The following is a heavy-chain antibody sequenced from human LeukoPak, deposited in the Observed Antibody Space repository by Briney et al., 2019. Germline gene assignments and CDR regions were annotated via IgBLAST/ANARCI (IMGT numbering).Heavy chain of an antibody. Sequence: SETLSLTCAVYGGSFSGYYWSWIRQPPGKGLEWIGEINHSGSTNYNPSLKSRVTISVDTSKNQFSLKLSSVTAADTAVYYCARGTQYIKYYYGSGSYDHYYYYMDVWGKGTTVTVSS. D-gene: IGHD3-10*01. CDR2: INHSGST. CDR1: GGSFSGYY. V-gene: IGHV4-34*01. CDR3: ARGTQYIKYYYGSGSYDHYYYYMDV. J-gene: IGHJ6*03.